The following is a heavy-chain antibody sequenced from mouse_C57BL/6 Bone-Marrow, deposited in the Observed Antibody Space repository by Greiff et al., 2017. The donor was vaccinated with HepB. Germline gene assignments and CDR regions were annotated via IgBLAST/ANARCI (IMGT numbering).Heavy chain of an antibody. D-gene: IGHD1-1*01. CDR2: IHPSDSDT. J-gene: IGHJ4*01. V-gene: IGHV1-74*01. CDR3: AIPRYYGSRGYYAMDY. Sequence: QVQLQQPGAELVKPGASVKVSCKASGYTFTSYWLHWVKQRPGQGLEWIGRIHPSDSDTNYNQKFKGKAKLPVDKYSSTAYMPLSSLTSEASAVYYCAIPRYYGSRGYYAMDYWGQGTSVTVSS. CDR1: GYTFTSYW.